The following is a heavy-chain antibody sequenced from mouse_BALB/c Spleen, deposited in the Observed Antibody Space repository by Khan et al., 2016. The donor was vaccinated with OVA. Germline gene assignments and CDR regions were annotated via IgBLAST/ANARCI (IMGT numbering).Heavy chain of an antibody. CDR2: ISPSTGYA. D-gene: IGHD2-12*01. CDR1: GDTFTTYW. CDR3: TCWIFTTANLLDY. Sequence: VQLQESGAELAKPGASVKMSCKASGDTFTTYWLYWVKQRPGQGLEWMGYISPSTGYAEYNQRFKDRATLTADKSSSTAYRQLSGLTSEDSAYYYCTCWIFTTANLLDYSGQGTSLTVSS. J-gene: IGHJ2*02. V-gene: IGHV1-7*01.